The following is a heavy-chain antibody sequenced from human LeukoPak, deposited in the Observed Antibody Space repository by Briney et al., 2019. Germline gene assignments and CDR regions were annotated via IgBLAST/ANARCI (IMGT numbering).Heavy chain of an antibody. CDR3: ASTYVVVTAVHDAFHI. Sequence: VGSLRLSCAASGFTFSSYGMHWVRQAPGKGLEWGAFIRFDGSYKDYADSVKGRFTISRDKSKNTLYLQMNSLRAEDTAVYYCASTYVVVTAVHDAFHIWGEGKMVTVSS. CDR2: IRFDGSYK. V-gene: IGHV3-30*02. CDR1: GFTFSSYG. D-gene: IGHD2-21*02. J-gene: IGHJ3*02.